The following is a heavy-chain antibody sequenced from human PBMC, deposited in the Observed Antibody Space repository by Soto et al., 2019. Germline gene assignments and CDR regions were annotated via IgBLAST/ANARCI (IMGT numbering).Heavy chain of an antibody. CDR1: GGSISSSSYY. Sequence: LSLTCTVSGGSISSSSYYWGWIRQPPGKGLEWIGSIYYSGSTYYNPSLKSRVTISVDTSKNQFSLKLSSVTAADTAVYYCARAGAPVTFGGVIVMFDYRGQGTLVTVSS. D-gene: IGHD3-16*02. CDR3: ARAGAPVTFGGVIVMFDY. CDR2: IYYSGST. J-gene: IGHJ4*02. V-gene: IGHV4-39*01.